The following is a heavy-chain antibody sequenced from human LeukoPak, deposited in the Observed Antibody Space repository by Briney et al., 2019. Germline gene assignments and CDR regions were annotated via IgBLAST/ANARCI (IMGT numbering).Heavy chain of an antibody. V-gene: IGHV3-30*03. CDR2: ISYDGSNK. CDR3: ARWSHESSGWAY. J-gene: IGHJ4*02. D-gene: IGHD6-19*01. CDR1: GFTFSSYG. Sequence: GGSLRLSCAASGFTFSSYGMHWVRQAPGKGLEWVAVISYDGSNKYYADSVKGRFTISRDNAKNSLYLQINSLRAEDTAVYYCARWSHESSGWAYWGQGTLVTVSS.